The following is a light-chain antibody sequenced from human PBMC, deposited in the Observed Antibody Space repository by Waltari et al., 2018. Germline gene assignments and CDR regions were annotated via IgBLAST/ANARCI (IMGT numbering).Light chain of an antibody. Sequence: DIQMTQSPSSLSASVGDRVTITCRASQGIRDYVAWYQQKPGKVPKLLICAASTLQSGVPSRFSGSGSGTEFTLTISSLQPEDVATYYCQKCNSAPFTFGPGTKVDIK. CDR1: QGIRDY. J-gene: IGKJ3*01. CDR2: AAS. CDR3: QKCNSAPFT. V-gene: IGKV1-27*01.